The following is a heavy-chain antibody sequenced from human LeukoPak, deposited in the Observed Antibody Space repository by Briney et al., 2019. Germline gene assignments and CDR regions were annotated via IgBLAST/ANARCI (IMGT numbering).Heavy chain of an antibody. J-gene: IGHJ4*02. CDR2: IRRQLYGRTA. CDR3: ARDRGSGYGLDY. Sequence: QTGGSLRLSCAASQFTFGDYAMSWVRQAPGKGLEWVGFIRRQLYGRTAEYDASVKGRFTISRDDSKSMAYLQMNSLKTEDTAVYYCARDRGSGYGLDYWGQGTLVTVSS. V-gene: IGHV3-49*04. D-gene: IGHD3-22*01. CDR1: QFTFGDYA.